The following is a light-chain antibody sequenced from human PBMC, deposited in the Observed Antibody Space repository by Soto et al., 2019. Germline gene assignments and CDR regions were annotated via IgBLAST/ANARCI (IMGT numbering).Light chain of an antibody. CDR3: QQYSNWPPIT. J-gene: IGKJ5*01. V-gene: IGKV3-15*01. CDR1: QSVSSY. CDR2: GAS. Sequence: MTQSPATLSLCPGERASLSCRPSQSVSSYLAWYQQKPGQAPRLLIYGASTRATGIPARFSGSGSGTEFTLTISSLQSEDFAVYYCQQYSNWPPITFGQVTRLQIK.